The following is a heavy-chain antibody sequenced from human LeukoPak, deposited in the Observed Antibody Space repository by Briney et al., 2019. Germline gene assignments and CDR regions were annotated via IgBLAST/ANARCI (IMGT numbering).Heavy chain of an antibody. J-gene: IGHJ5*02. CDR2: IYYSGST. CDR1: GGSISSYY. D-gene: IGHD3-10*01. V-gene: IGHV4-59*01. CDR3: ARGVMVRGVTYPPLLKFDP. Sequence: SETLSLTCTVSGGSISSYYWSWIRQPPGKGLEWIGYIYYSGSTNYNPSLKSRVTISVDTSKNQFSLKLSSVAAADTAVYYCARGVMVRGVTYPPLLKFDPWGQGTLVTVSS.